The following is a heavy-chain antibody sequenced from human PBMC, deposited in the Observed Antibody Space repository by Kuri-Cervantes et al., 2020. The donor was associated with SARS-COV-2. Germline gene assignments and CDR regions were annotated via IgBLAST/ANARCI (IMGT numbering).Heavy chain of an antibody. Sequence: GSLKLSCTVSGGSISSHNWSWIRQPPGKGLEWIGYIYYSGSTNYNPSLKSRVTISVDTSSKQFSLNLSSVTTADTAVYYCARAYGFLRYIYYMDVWGRGTTVTVSS. D-gene: IGHD4-17*01. J-gene: IGHJ6*03. V-gene: IGHV4-59*11. CDR3: ARAYGFLRYIYYMDV. CDR2: IYYSGST. CDR1: GGSISSHN.